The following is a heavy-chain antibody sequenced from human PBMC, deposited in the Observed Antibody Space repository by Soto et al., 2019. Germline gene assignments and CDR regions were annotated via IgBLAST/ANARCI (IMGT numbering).Heavy chain of an antibody. D-gene: IGHD2-8*01. CDR1: GFTFSSYS. J-gene: IGHJ3*02. Sequence: GGSLRLSCAASGFTFSSYSMNWVRQAPGKGLEWVSSISSSSSYIYYADSVKGRFTISRDNAKNSLYLQMNSLRAEDTAVYYCARDSWDCTNGVCYAGGDAFDIWGQGTMVTVSS. V-gene: IGHV3-21*01. CDR3: ARDSWDCTNGVCYAGGDAFDI. CDR2: ISSSSSYI.